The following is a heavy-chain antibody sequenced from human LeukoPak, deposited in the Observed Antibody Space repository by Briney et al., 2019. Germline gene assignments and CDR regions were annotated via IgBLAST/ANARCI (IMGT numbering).Heavy chain of an antibody. V-gene: IGHV4-39*01. CDR2: IYYSGST. CDR1: GGSISSSSYY. Sequence: PSETLSLTCTVSGGSISSSSYYWGWIRQPPGKGLEWIGSIYYSGSTYYNPSLKSRVTISVDTSKNQFSLKLSSVTAADTAVYYCARLSGVTVVTMANYWGQGTLVTVSS. D-gene: IGHD4-23*01. J-gene: IGHJ4*02. CDR3: ARLSGVTVVTMANY.